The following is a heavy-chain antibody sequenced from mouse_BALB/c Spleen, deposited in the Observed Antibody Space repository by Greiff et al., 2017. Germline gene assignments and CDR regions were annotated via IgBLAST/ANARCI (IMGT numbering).Heavy chain of an antibody. CDR1: GFSLTGYG. J-gene: IGHJ3*01. V-gene: IGHV2-6-7*01. D-gene: IGHD2-14*01. Sequence: VKLQESGPGLVAPSQSLSITCTVSGFSLTGYGVNWVRQPPGKGLEWLGMIWGDGSTDYNSALKSRLSISKDNSKSQVFLKMNSLQTDDTARYYCARDRGYDEAWFAYWGQGTLVTVSA. CDR2: IWGDGST. CDR3: ARDRGYDEAWFAY.